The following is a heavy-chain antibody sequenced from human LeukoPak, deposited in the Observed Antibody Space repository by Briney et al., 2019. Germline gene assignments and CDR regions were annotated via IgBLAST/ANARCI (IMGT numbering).Heavy chain of an antibody. V-gene: IGHV4-31*03. CDR2: TYYSGIT. CDR1: GGSISSGGYY. Sequence: SQTLSLTCTVSGGSISSGGYYWNWIRQHPGKGLEWIGYTYYSGITYYNPSLKTRLTISVDTSKNQFSLKLSSVTAADTAVYYCVRGVRDSTAYYHFDYWGQGTLVTVSS. CDR3: VRGVRDSTAYYHFDY. D-gene: IGHD3-22*01. J-gene: IGHJ4*02.